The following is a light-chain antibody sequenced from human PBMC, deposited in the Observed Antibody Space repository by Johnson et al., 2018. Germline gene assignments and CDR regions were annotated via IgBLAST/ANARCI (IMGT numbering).Light chain of an antibody. J-gene: IGLJ1*01. Sequence: QSVLTQPPSVSAAPGQKVTISCSGSSSNIGNNYVSWYQQLPGTAPKLLIYENNKRPSGIPDRFSGSKSGTSATLGITGLQTGDEADYYCGKWDSSLWAGNVFGTGTKVTVL. CDR1: SSNIGNNY. V-gene: IGLV1-51*02. CDR2: ENN. CDR3: GKWDSSLWAGNV.